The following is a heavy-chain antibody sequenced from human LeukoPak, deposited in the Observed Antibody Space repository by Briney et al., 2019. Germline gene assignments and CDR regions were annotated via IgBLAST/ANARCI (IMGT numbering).Heavy chain of an antibody. Sequence: PGGSLRLSCAASGFTFSSYGMHWVRQAPGKGLEWVAVIWYDGTNKYYANSVKGRFTISRDNSKNTLYLQMNSLRAEDTAVYYCAGDLDSSGYYPDYWGQGTLVTVSS. J-gene: IGHJ4*02. CDR1: GFTFSSYG. D-gene: IGHD3-22*01. CDR2: IWYDGTNK. CDR3: AGDLDSSGYYPDY. V-gene: IGHV3-33*01.